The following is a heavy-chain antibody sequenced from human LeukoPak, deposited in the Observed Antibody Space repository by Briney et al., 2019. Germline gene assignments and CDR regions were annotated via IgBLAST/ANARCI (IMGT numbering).Heavy chain of an antibody. V-gene: IGHV3-74*01. Sequence: GGSLRLSRADSGFTFGRYWMHWVRQAPGKGLVWVSHITTDGSGTSYADSVKGRFTISRDNSKNTLYLQMNSLRAEDTAVYYCAKDEKFGSGSYLKYWGQGTLVTVSS. CDR2: ITTDGSGT. D-gene: IGHD3-10*01. CDR3: AKDEKFGSGSYLKY. CDR1: GFTFGRYW. J-gene: IGHJ4*02.